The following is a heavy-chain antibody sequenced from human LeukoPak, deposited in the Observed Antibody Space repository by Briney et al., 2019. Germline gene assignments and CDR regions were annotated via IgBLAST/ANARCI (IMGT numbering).Heavy chain of an antibody. D-gene: IGHD3-16*01. V-gene: IGHV4-30-2*01. J-gene: IGHJ4*02. CDR1: GGSISSGGYY. CDR3: ARDFGGYHDY. CDR2: IYHSGST. Sequence: PSEALSLTCTVSGGSISSGGYYWSWIRQPPGKGLEWIGYIYHSGSTYYNPSLKSRVTISVDRSKNQFSLKLSSVTAADTAVYYCARDFGGYHDYWGREPWSPSPQ.